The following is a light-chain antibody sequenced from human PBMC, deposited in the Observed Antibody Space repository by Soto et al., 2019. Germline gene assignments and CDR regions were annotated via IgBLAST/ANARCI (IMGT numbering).Light chain of an antibody. V-gene: IGLV7-43*01. Sequence: QTVMTQEPSLTVSPGGTVTLTCASSTGAVTNDNYPNWLQQKPGQAPRGLIYSASNRHSWTPARFSGSLLGGKAALTLSGVQPEDEGDYYCLLYFGGAQVFGGGTKVTVL. CDR2: SAS. CDR3: LLYFGGAQV. J-gene: IGLJ2*01. CDR1: TGAVTNDNY.